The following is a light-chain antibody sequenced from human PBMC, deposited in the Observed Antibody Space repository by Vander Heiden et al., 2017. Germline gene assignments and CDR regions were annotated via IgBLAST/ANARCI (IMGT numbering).Light chain of an antibody. J-gene: IGKJ4*01. CDR1: QSVSSN. V-gene: IGKV3D-15*03. CDR2: GAS. CDR3: PQYNNSHAIT. Sequence: EIVMTQSPATLSVSPGERATLSCRASQSVSSNLAWYQQKPGQAPRLLIYGASIRATGIPARFSGRGYGIEFTLTRSILQSVDFALYYCPQYNNSHAITYDGGIKVG.